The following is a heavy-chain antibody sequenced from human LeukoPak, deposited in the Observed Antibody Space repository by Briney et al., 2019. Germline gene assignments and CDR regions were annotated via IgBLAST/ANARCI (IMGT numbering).Heavy chain of an antibody. J-gene: IGHJ4*02. D-gene: IGHD1-1*01. Sequence: SGPTPVKPTQTLTLTCTFSGFSLGTSGVGVGWIRQPPGKALEWLALIYWNDDKRYSPSLKSRLTITKDNSKNQVVLTMTNMNPVDTATYYCAHRPSQLERPLWWGQGTLVTVSS. CDR2: IYWNDDK. CDR3: AHRPSQLERPLW. CDR1: GFSLGTSGVG. V-gene: IGHV2-5*01.